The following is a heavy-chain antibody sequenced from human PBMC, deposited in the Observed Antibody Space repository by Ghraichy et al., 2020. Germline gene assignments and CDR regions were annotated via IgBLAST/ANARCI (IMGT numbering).Heavy chain of an antibody. CDR1: GFTFSSYS. D-gene: IGHD2-21*01. CDR3: ARDKGLWPDYYYGMDV. CDR2: ISSSSSYI. V-gene: IGHV3-21*01. J-gene: IGHJ6*02. Sequence: GVLNISCAASGFTFSSYSMNWVRQAPGKGLEWVSSISSSSSYIYYADSVKGRFTISRDNAKNSLYLQMNSLRAEDTAVYYCARDKGLWPDYYYGMDVWGQGTTVTVSS.